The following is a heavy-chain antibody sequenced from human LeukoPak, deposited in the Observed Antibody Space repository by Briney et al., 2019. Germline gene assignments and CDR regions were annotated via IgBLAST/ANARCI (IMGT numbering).Heavy chain of an antibody. V-gene: IGHV3-48*01. CDR3: AKEPPPQLGVRFFDY. J-gene: IGHJ4*02. D-gene: IGHD6-6*01. Sequence: PGGSLRLSCAASGFTFSSYSMNWVRQAPGKGLEWVSYISSSSSTIYYADSVKGRFTISRDNSKNTLYLQMNSLRAEDTAVYYCAKEPPPQLGVRFFDYWGQGTLVTVSS. CDR1: GFTFSSYS. CDR2: ISSSSSTI.